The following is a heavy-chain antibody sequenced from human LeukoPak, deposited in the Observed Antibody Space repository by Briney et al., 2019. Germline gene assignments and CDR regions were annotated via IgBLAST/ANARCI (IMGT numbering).Heavy chain of an antibody. CDR3: ARVADRFGYNYGIDEYFDY. J-gene: IGHJ4*02. CDR2: IDASGST. CDR1: GGSICTYY. D-gene: IGHD5-18*01. V-gene: IGHV4-4*07. Sequence: SETLSLTCTVSGGSICTYYWTWIRQPAGKGMEWIGRIDASGSTTYTPSLNSRITMTVDTSRNQFSLNLNSLTVADTAVYFCARVADRFGYNYGIDEYFDYWGQGALVTVSS.